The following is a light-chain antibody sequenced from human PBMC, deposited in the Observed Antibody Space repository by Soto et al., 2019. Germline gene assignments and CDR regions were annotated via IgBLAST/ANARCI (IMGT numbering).Light chain of an antibody. CDR3: QQYSGT. V-gene: IGKV1-5*01. CDR2: DAS. Sequence: DIQMTQSPSTLSASVGDRVTITCRASQSIGSWLAWYQQKPVKAPKVLIYDASRLETGVPSRFSGSGSGTEFTLTISSLQPDDFATYYCQQYSGTFGQGTKLEIK. J-gene: IGKJ2*01. CDR1: QSIGSW.